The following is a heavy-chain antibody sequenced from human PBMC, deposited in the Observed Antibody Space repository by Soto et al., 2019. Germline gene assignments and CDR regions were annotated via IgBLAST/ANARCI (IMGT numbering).Heavy chain of an antibody. CDR3: AKDAVSVRGPGEPYYYYGMDV. CDR2: ISYDGNNK. J-gene: IGHJ6*02. D-gene: IGHD3-10*01. CDR1: GFTFSSCG. V-gene: IGHV3-30*18. Sequence: GGSLRLSCAASGFTFSSCGMHWVRQAPGKGLEWVAVISYDGNNKYYADSVKGRFTISRDNSKNTLYLQMNSLRAEDTAVYYCAKDAVSVRGPGEPYYYYGMDVWGQGTTVTVSS.